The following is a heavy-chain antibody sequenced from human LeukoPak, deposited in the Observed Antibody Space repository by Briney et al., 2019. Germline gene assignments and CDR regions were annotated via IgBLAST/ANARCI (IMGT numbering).Heavy chain of an antibody. CDR2: ISWNSSSI. V-gene: IGHV3-9*01. J-gene: IGHJ4*02. CDR3: AKDISHGLDY. Sequence: PGRSLRLSCAASGFTFDDYAMHWVRQAPGKGLEWVSGISWNSSSIGYADSVKGRFTISRDNAKNSLYLQMNSLRAEDTALYYCAKDISHGLDYWGQGTLVTVSS. D-gene: IGHD5-24*01. CDR1: GFTFDDYA.